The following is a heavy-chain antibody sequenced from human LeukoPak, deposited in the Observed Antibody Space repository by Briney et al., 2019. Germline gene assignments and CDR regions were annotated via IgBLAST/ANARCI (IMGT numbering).Heavy chain of an antibody. V-gene: IGHV3-7*01. CDR1: GFTFSSYW. D-gene: IGHD4-17*01. CDR3: ARDLKYDYGFY. CDR2: IKQDGSEK. J-gene: IGHJ4*02. Sequence: PGGSLRLSCAASGFTFSSYWMSWVRQAPGKGPEWVANIKQDGSEKYYVGSVKGRFTISRDNAKNSLYLQMNSLRAEDTAVYYCARDLKYDYGFYWGQGTLVTVSS.